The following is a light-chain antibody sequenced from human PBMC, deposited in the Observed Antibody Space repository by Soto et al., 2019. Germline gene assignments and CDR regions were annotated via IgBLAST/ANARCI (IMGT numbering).Light chain of an antibody. Sequence: EIVLTQSPGTLSLSPGEGATLSCRASQSVTSNYLAWYQQRPGQAPSLLIYGASSRATGIPDRFSGGGSGTDFTLTISSLEPEDFAVYYCQQYGSSSPTTFGQGTRLEIE. CDR1: QSVTSNY. CDR3: QQYGSSSPTT. CDR2: GAS. J-gene: IGKJ5*01. V-gene: IGKV3-20*01.